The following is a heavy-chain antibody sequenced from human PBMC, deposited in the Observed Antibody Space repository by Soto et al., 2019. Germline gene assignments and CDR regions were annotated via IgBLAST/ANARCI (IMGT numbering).Heavy chain of an antibody. Sequence: QVQLQQSGPGLVKPSQTLSVTCDISGDSVSSNTAVWSWLRQSPSRGLEWLGRTYYRSRWHNFYAESVTGRITINADTSKNQISLQLSSVTPEDTAVYFCARETADIVVVTPGGFDPWGQGSLVTVTS. CDR1: GDSVSSNTAV. D-gene: IGHD2-21*02. V-gene: IGHV6-1*01. CDR3: ARETADIVVVTPGGFDP. J-gene: IGHJ5*02. CDR2: TYYRSRWHN.